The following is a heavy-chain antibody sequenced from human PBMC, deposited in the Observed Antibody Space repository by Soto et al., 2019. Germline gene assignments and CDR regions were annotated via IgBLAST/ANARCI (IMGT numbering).Heavy chain of an antibody. J-gene: IGHJ4*02. D-gene: IGHD2-8*01. CDR3: AKMVYATYYFDY. Sequence: GGSLRLSCAASGFTFSSYAMSWVRQAPGKGLEWVSAISGSGGSTYYADSVKGRFTISRDNSKNTLYLQMNSLRAEDMAVYYCAKMVYATYYFDYWGQGTLVTVSS. V-gene: IGHV3-23*01. CDR2: ISGSGGST. CDR1: GFTFSSYA.